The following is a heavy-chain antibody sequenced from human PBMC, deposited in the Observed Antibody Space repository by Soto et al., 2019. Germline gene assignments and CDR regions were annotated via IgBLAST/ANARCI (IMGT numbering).Heavy chain of an antibody. D-gene: IGHD6-13*01. CDR1: GYTLTELS. CDR2: FDPEDGET. J-gene: IGHJ3*02. CDR3: ATSLAIAAAGTTARDAFDI. Sequence: ASVKVSCKVSGYTLTELSMHWVRQAPGKGLEWMGGFDPEDGETIYAQKFQGRVTMTEDTSTDTAYMELSSLRSEDTAVYYCATSLAIAAAGTTARDAFDIWGQGTMVTVSS. V-gene: IGHV1-24*01.